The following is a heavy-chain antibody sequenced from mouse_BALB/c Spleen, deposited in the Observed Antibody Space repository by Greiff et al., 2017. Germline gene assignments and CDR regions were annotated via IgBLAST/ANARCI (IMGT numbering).Heavy chain of an antibody. J-gene: IGHJ4*01. D-gene: IGHD2-3*01. CDR1: GYTFTDYW. CDR2: IDTSDSYT. V-gene: IGHV1-69*01. CDR3: ARLGTKAMDY. Sequence: VQLQQPGAELVMPGASVKMSCKASGYTFTDYWMHWVKQRPGQGLEWIGAIDTSDSYTSYNQKFKGKATLTVDESSSTAYMQLSSLTSEDSAVYYCARLGTKAMDYWGQGTSGTVSS.